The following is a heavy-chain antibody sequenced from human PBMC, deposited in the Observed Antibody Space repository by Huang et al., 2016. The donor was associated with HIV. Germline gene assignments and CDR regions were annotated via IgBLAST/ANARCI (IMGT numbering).Heavy chain of an antibody. Sequence: QVQLVQSGGEVTKHGPSGKDSCQAHGYTCSRYGGSWVRQATGKGLEWKGRSSAYNGTKQCAQKLHGMVTMTTDASTSTAEMELRSLRSDDTAEYYCARGVYSSGYYPLFDYWGQGTLVTVTS. V-gene: IGHV1-18*01. D-gene: IGHD3-22*01. CDR3: ARGVYSSGYYPLFDY. J-gene: IGHJ4*02. CDR2: SSAYNGTK. CDR1: GYTCSRYG.